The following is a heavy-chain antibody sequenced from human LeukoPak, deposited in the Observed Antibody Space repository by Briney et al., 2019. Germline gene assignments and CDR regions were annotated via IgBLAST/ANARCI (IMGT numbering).Heavy chain of an antibody. V-gene: IGHV1-69*04. CDR3: ARDVTAYSSGHNWFDP. J-gene: IGHJ5*02. CDR2: IIPILGIA. D-gene: IGHD6-19*01. CDR1: GGTFTSYT. Sequence: SVKLSCKASGGTFTSYTISWVRQAPGQGLEWMGSIIPILGIANSAQKFQGRVTITAAKSKSTAYMDLSSLRSEAPAVYYCARDVTAYSSGHNWFDPWGQGTLVTVSS.